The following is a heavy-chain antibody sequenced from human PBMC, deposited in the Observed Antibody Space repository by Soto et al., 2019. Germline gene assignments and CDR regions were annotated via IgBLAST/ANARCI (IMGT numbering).Heavy chain of an antibody. V-gene: IGHV3-30-3*01. D-gene: IGHD3-3*01. Sequence: LRLSCAASGFTFSSYAMHWVRQAPGKGLEWVAVISYDGSNKYYADSVKGRFTISRDNSKNTLYLQMNSLRAEDTAVYYCARQGAYDFWSGYPSRYGMDVWGQGTTVTVSS. J-gene: IGHJ6*01. CDR2: ISYDGSNK. CDR1: GFTFSSYA. CDR3: ARQGAYDFWSGYPSRYGMDV.